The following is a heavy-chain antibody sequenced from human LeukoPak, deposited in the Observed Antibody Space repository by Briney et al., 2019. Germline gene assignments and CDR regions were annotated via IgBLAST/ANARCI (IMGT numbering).Heavy chain of an antibody. CDR1: GFTFSNAW. D-gene: IGHD3-10*01. CDR2: IKSDGGTT. Sequence: PGGSLRLSCAASGFTFSNAWMSWVRQAPGKGLEWIGRIKSDGGTTDYAAPVKGRFTISRDDSKNTLYLQMNSLRAVDTAVYYCAKVPDYYGSGRYHWGQGTLVTVSS. CDR3: AKVPDYYGSGRYH. J-gene: IGHJ4*02. V-gene: IGHV3-15*01.